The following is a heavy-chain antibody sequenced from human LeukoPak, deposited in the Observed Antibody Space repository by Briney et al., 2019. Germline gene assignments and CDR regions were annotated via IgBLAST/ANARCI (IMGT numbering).Heavy chain of an antibody. J-gene: IGHJ4*02. D-gene: IGHD2-15*01. CDR3: ARDSPPAYCSSGSCYFDS. CDR1: GGSISSKSYY. Sequence: SQTLSLTCTVSGGSISSKSYYWRWIRQPAGKGLEWIGRIYTSGSTDYNPSLKSRVTISRDTSKNEFSLILSSLTAADTAVYYCARDSPPAYCSSGSCYFDSWGQGTLVTVSS. V-gene: IGHV4-61*02. CDR2: IYTSGST.